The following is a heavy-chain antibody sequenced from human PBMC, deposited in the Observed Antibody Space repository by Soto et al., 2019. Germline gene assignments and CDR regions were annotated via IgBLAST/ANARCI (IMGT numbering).Heavy chain of an antibody. V-gene: IGHV3-23*01. CDR3: GAGDWYGG. J-gene: IGHJ4*02. CDR1: GFTISSYG. D-gene: IGHD2-21*01. Sequence: EVQLLESGGGLIQPGGSLRLSCAASGFTISSYGMSWVRQAPGKGLEWVSAISADGSNTYYADSVRGRFTVSRDNSKYALYFQMGRPRAEAQAVFSCGAGDWYGGGARGTLVTVSS. CDR2: ISADGSNT.